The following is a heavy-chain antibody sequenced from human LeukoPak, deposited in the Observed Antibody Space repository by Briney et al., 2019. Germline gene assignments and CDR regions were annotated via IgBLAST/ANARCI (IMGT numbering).Heavy chain of an antibody. D-gene: IGHD1-26*01. CDR2: IYTSGST. CDR1: GGSISSGSYY. V-gene: IGHV4-61*02. CDR3: ARESGSYYYYYMDV. J-gene: IGHJ6*03. Sequence: SQTLSLTCTVSGGSISSGSYYWSWIRQPAGKGLEWIGRIYTSGSTNYNPPLKSRVTISVDTSKNQFSLKLSSVTAADTAVHYCARESGSYYYYYMDVWGKGTTVTVSS.